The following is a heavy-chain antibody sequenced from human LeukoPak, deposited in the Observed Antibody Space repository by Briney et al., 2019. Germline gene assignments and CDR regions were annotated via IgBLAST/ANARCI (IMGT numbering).Heavy chain of an antibody. CDR1: GYTFTSYG. V-gene: IGHV1-18*01. D-gene: IGHD3-10*01. J-gene: IGHJ6*02. CDR3: ARYYYGSGSYYYCGMDV. CDR2: ISAYNGNT. Sequence: ASVKVSCKASGYTFTSYGISWVRQAPGQGLEWMGWISAYNGNTNYAQKLQGRVTMTTDTSTSTAYMELRSLRSDDTAVYYCARYYYGSGSYYYCGMDVWGQGTTVTVSS.